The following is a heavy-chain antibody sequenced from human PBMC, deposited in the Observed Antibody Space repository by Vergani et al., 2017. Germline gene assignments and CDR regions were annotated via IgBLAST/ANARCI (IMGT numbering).Heavy chain of an antibody. CDR2: IYYSGST. V-gene: IGHV4-39*01. D-gene: IGHD4-17*01. CDR1: GGSISSSSYY. Sequence: QLQLQESGPGLVKPSETLSLTCTVSGGSISSSSYYWGWIRQPPGKGLEWIGSIYYSGSTYYNPSLKSRVTISVDTSKNQFSLKLSSVTAADTAAYYCARYNDYGDYGEETRFDPWGQGTLVTVSS. J-gene: IGHJ5*02. CDR3: ARYNDYGDYGEETRFDP.